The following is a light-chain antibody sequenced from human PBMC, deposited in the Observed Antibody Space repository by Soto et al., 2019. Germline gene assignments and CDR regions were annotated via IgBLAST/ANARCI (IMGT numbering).Light chain of an antibody. CDR2: GAS. J-gene: IGKJ1*01. CDR1: QSVSSN. Sequence: EIVMTQSPATLSVSPGERATLSCRASQSVSSNLAWYQQKPGQAPRLLSYGASTRATGIPARFSGSGSGTEFTLTISSLQSEEFAGYYCQHYNNWPRTFGQGTKVEIK. CDR3: QHYNNWPRT. V-gene: IGKV3-15*01.